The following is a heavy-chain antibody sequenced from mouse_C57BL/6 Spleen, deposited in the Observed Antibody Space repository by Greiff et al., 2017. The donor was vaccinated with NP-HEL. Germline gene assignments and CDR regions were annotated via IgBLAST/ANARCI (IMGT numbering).Heavy chain of an antibody. CDR1: GYTFTSYW. CDR2: IDPSDSYT. D-gene: IGHD2-5*01. CDR3: ARFSYSNYRYFDV. V-gene: IGHV1-69*01. J-gene: IGHJ1*03. Sequence: QVHVKQPGAELVMPGASVKLSCKASGYTFTSYWMHWVKQRPGQGLEWIGEIDPSDSYTNYNQKFKGKSTLTVDKSSSTAYMQLSSLTSEDSAVYYCARFSYSNYRYFDVWGTGTTVTVSS.